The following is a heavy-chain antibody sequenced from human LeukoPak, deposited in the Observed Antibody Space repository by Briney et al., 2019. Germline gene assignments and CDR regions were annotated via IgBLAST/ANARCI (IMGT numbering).Heavy chain of an antibody. CDR3: ARKPNWGGYYFDY. V-gene: IGHV1-69*04. CDR1: GGTFSSHA. J-gene: IGHJ4*02. D-gene: IGHD7-27*01. Sequence: SVKVSCKASGGTFSSHAISWVRQAPGQGLEWMGRIIPILGIANYAQKFQGRVTITADKSTSTAYMELSSLRSEDTAVYYCARKPNWGGYYFDYWGQGTLVTVSS. CDR2: IIPILGIA.